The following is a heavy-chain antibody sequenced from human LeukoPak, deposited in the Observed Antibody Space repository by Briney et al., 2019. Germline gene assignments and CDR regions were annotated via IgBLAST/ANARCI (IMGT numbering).Heavy chain of an antibody. CDR3: ARVDGSCSGGSCPSGNWFDP. CDR2: FHTRGST. V-gene: IGHV4-61*02. CDR1: RGSISSGNYY. D-gene: IGHD2-15*01. J-gene: IGHJ5*02. Sequence: SETLSLTCTVSRGSISSGNYYWSWIRQPAGKGLEWIGRFHTRGSTNYNPSLKSRVITSVDTSKNQFSLKLNSVTAADTAVYYCARVDGSCSGGSCPSGNWFDPWGQGTLVTVSS.